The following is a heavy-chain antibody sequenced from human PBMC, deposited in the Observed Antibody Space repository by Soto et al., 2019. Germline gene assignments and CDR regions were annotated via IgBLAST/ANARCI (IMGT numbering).Heavy chain of an antibody. CDR1: GFTFSSYG. CDR3: ARVDSGSYYR. Sequence: PGGSLRLSCAASGFTFSSYGMHWVRQAPGKGLEWVSYISSSSSTIYYADSVKGRFTIPRDNAKNSLYLQMNSLRDEDTAVYYCARVDSGSYYRWGQGTLVTVSS. J-gene: IGHJ4*02. D-gene: IGHD1-26*01. V-gene: IGHV3-48*02. CDR2: ISSSSSTI.